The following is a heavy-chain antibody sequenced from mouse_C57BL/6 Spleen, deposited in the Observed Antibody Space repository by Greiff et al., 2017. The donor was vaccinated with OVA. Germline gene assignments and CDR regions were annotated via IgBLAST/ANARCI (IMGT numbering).Heavy chain of an antibody. J-gene: IGHJ3*01. V-gene: IGHV1-50*01. D-gene: IGHD2-5*01. CDR2: IDPSDSYT. Sequence: QVQLQQSGAELVKPGASVKLSCKASGYTFTSYWMQWVKQRPGQGLEWIGEIDPSDSYTNSNQKFKDKATLTVVTSSSTAYMQLSSLTSEDSGVYYSARQGTDSNQAWSAYWGQGTLVTVSA. CDR1: GYTFTSYW. CDR3: ARQGTDSNQAWSAY.